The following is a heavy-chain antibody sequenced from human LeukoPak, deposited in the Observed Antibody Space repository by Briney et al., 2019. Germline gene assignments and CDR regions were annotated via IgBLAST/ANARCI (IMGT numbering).Heavy chain of an antibody. Sequence: PSETLSLTCTVSGGSISSYYWSWIRQPPGKGLEWIGYIYYSGSTNYNPSLKSRVTISVDTSKNQFSLKLSSVTAADTAVYYCARAGVVITDWGQGTLVTVSS. J-gene: IGHJ4*02. CDR1: GGSISSYY. CDR2: IYYSGST. V-gene: IGHV4-59*08. CDR3: ARAGVVITD. D-gene: IGHD3-22*01.